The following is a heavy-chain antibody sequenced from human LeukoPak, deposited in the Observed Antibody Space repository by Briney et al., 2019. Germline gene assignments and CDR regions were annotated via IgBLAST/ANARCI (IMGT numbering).Heavy chain of an antibody. CDR2: IYHSGST. V-gene: IGHV4-4*02. J-gene: IGHJ4*02. D-gene: IGHD6-13*01. CDR1: GDSITSYNW. Sequence: SETLSLTCAVSGDSITSYNWWSWVRQPPGKGLEWIGEIYHSGSTNYNPSLKSRVTISIGKSKNQFSLKLSSVTAADTAVYYCARLRAAAGLYYFDYWGQGTLVTVSS. CDR3: ARLRAAAGLYYFDY.